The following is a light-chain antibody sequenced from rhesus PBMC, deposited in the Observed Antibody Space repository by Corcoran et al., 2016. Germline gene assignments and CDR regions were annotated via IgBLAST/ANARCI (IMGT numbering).Light chain of an antibody. J-gene: IGKJ1*01. CDR2: GAS. V-gene: IGKV3-10*01. Sequence: QVILTQSPATLSLSPGERATPSCRASQSVTTYLAWYQQKPGRAPRLPIYGASIRATGIPDRFSGSGSGTNLPRTISSLEPRDVGVYHSCQHSSGWTFGQGTKVEIK. CDR1: QSVTTY. CDR3: CQHSSGWT.